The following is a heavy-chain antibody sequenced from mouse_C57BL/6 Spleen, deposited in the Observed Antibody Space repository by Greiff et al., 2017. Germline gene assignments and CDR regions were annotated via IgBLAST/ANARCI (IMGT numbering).Heavy chain of an antibody. Sequence: VQLQQSGPELVKPGASVKISCKASGYAFSSSWMNWVKQRPGKGLEWIGMIHPNSGSTNYNEKFKSKATLTVDKSSSTAYMQLSSLTSEDSAVYYCASEDYGSSPDYWGQGTTLTVSS. CDR3: ASEDYGSSPDY. CDR2: IHPNSGST. J-gene: IGHJ2*01. CDR1: GYAFSSSW. D-gene: IGHD1-1*01. V-gene: IGHV1-64*01.